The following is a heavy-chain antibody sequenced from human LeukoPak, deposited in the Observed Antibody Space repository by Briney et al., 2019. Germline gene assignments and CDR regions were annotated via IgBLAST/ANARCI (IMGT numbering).Heavy chain of an antibody. J-gene: IGHJ4*02. Sequence: GETLKIFCNASGYNFTSYWIGWVRQLPGKGLELMGIIYPDDSDTRYSPSIQRQVTISAEKSISTAYLQWSSRKASDTAMYYCSRHRHEYDSSGYSQVDYWSQGTLVTVSS. D-gene: IGHD3-22*01. CDR2: IYPDDSDT. CDR3: SRHRHEYDSSGYSQVDY. V-gene: IGHV5-51*01. CDR1: GYNFTSYW.